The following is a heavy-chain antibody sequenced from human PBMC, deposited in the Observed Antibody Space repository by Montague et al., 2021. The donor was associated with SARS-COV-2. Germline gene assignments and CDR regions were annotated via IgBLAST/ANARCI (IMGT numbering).Heavy chain of an antibody. CDR3: ANPKGAFDI. CDR1: GLTFSNYA. V-gene: IGHV3-23*01. CDR2: ISGSGGTT. J-gene: IGHJ3*02. Sequence: SLRLSCAASGLTFSNYAMSWVRQAPGKGPECVPGISGSGGTTYYADSVKGRFTISRDDSKNTLYLQMNSLRAEDTAVYYCANPKGAFDIWGQGTMVTVSS.